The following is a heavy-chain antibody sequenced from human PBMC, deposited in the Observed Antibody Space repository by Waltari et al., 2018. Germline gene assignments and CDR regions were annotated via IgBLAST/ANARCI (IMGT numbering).Heavy chain of an antibody. CDR1: EFIFSNYE. CDR3: ARDQEIIVGGMDV. V-gene: IGHV3-48*03. D-gene: IGHD3-22*01. J-gene: IGHJ6*02. CDR2: ISSSGGNI. Sequence: EVQLVESGGGLVQPGGSLRLSCAASEFIFSNYEMNWVRQTPGKGLECISYISSSGGNIYYAAYVEGRFTISRDNAKKSLYLQMNSLRAEDTAVYYCARDQEIIVGGMDVWGQGTAVTVSS.